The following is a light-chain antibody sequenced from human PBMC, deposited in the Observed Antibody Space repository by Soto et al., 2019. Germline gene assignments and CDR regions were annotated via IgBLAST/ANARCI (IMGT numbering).Light chain of an antibody. CDR1: QSISSY. V-gene: IGKV1-39*01. Sequence: DIQMTQSPSSLSASVGDRVTITCRASQSISSYLNWYQQKPGKAPKLLIYAASSLQSGVPSRFGGSGSGTEFTLSITSLQPDDFATYYCQQCFWHWTFGQGTKVDI. CDR3: QQCFWHWT. J-gene: IGKJ1*01. CDR2: AAS.